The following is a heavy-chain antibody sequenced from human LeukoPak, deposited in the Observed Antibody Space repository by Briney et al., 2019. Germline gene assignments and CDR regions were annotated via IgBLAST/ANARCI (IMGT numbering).Heavy chain of an antibody. CDR2: MNPNSGNT. CDR1: GYTFTSYD. V-gene: IGHV1-8*01. D-gene: IGHD3-22*01. Sequence: ASVKVSCKASGYTFTSYDFNWVRQATGQGLEWMGWMNPNSGNTGYAQKFQGRVTMTRNTSTSTAYMELSSLRSEDTAVYYCARGGGITVMGEYINWGQGTPVTVSS. CDR3: ARGGGITVMGEYIN. J-gene: IGHJ4*02.